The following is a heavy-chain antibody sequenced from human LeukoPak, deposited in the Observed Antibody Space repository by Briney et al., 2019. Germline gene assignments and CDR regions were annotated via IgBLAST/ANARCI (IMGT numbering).Heavy chain of an antibody. D-gene: IGHD2-15*01. J-gene: IGHJ4*02. V-gene: IGHV1-2*02. CDR2: INPNSGGT. Sequence: SVTVSCKASGYTFTGYYMHWVRQAPGQGLEWMGWINPNSGGTNYAQKFQGRVTMTRDTSISTAYMELSRLRSDDTAVYYCARATSTAATDGRDSYWGQGTLVTVSS. CDR3: ARATSTAATDGRDSY. CDR1: GYTFTGYY.